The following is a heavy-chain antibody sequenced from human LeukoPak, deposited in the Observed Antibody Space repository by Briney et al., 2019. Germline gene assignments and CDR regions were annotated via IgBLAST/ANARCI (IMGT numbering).Heavy chain of an antibody. D-gene: IGHD3-22*01. CDR3: ARDESLVVTTSGYFDY. Sequence: SVKVSCKASGYTFTSYGISWVRQAPGQGLEWIGWISVYNGNTNYAQKLQGRVTMTTDTSTSTAYTELRSLRSDDTAVYYCARDESLVVTTSGYFDYWGQGTLVTVSS. CDR1: GYTFTSYG. CDR2: ISVYNGNT. J-gene: IGHJ4*02. V-gene: IGHV1-18*01.